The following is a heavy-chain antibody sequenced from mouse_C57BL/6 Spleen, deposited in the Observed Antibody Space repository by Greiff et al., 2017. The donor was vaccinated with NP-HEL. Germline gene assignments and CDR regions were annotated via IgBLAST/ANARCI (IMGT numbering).Heavy chain of an antibody. CDR1: GYSFTGYY. D-gene: IGHD4-1*01. V-gene: IGHV1-42*01. J-gene: IGHJ2*01. CDR3: ARNWVDY. Sequence: EVQLQQSGPELVKPGASVKISCKASGYSFTGYYMNWVKQSPEKSLEWIGEINPSTGGTTYNQKFKAKATLTVDKSSSTAYMQLKSLTSEDSAVYYCARNWVDYWGQGTTLTVSS. CDR2: INPSTGGT.